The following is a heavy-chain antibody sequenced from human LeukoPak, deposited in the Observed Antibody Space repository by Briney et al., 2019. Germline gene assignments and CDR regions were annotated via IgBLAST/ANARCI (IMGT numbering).Heavy chain of an antibody. Sequence: SETLSLTCAVSGASISSSNYYRGWVRQPPGKGLEWIGNIYSSGNTYYNASLKSRVTMYIDTSKNQFSLKLSSVTAADTAMYYCAKSNGYGLIDYWGQGTLVTVSS. CDR3: AKSNGYGLIDY. J-gene: IGHJ4*02. CDR2: IYSSGNT. V-gene: IGHV4-39*01. CDR1: GASISSSNYY. D-gene: IGHD5-12*01.